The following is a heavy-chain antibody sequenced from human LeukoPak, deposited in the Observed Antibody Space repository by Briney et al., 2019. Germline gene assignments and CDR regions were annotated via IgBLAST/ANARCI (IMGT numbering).Heavy chain of an antibody. CDR1: GFTFSSYS. V-gene: IGHV3-48*04. D-gene: IGHD6-19*01. CDR2: ISGSSSSI. Sequence: GGSLRLSCAASGFTFSSYSMNWVRQAPGKGLEWVSYISGSSSSIYYADSVKGRFTISRDNAKNSLFLQMNSLRAEDTAVYYCASEGGWAFDYWGQGTLVTVSS. J-gene: IGHJ4*02. CDR3: ASEGGWAFDY.